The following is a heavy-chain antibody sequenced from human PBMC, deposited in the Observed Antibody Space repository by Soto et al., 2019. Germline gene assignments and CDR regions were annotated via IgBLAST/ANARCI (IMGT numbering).Heavy chain of an antibody. Sequence: GGSLRLSCAASGFTFSTYAMSWVRQAPGKGLECVSAISSSGGGTYYADSVKGRFTISRDNSKNTVYLQMVSLRAEDMAVYYCARRARPDFYYMDVWGKGTTVTVSS. D-gene: IGHD6-6*01. CDR1: GFTFSTYA. J-gene: IGHJ6*03. V-gene: IGHV3-23*01. CDR3: ARRARPDFYYMDV. CDR2: ISSSGGGT.